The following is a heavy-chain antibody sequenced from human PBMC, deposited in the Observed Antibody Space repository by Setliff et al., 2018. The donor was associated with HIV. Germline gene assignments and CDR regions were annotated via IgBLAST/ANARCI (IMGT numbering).Heavy chain of an antibody. V-gene: IGHV1-3*01. Sequence: ASVKVSCKASGYTFTTYTMHWVRQAPGQRLEWMGWINAGNGNTRYSQKFQGRVTISRDTSASTVYMELSSLRSEDTAVYYCARNGCSGDCYFGDLDFWGQGTLVTVSS. D-gene: IGHD2-21*01. CDR3: ARNGCSGDCYFGDLDF. CDR2: INAGNGNT. J-gene: IGHJ4*02. CDR1: GYTFTTYT.